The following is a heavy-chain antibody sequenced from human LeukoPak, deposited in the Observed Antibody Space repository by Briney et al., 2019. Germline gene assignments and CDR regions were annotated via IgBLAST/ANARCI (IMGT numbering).Heavy chain of an antibody. Sequence: GGSLRLSCAASGFTFSSSVMSWVRLAPGKGLEWVSDIGGSRGTTNYADSVKGRFTISRDNSKNTLYLQMNSLRAEDTAVYYCAKGPYGPGAFDIWGQGTMVTVSS. V-gene: IGHV3-23*01. CDR3: AKGPYGPGAFDI. J-gene: IGHJ3*02. CDR1: GFTFSSSV. D-gene: IGHD3-10*01. CDR2: IGGSRGTT.